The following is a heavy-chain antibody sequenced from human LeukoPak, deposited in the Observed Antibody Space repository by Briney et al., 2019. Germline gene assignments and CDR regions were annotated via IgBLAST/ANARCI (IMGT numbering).Heavy chain of an antibody. CDR1: GYTFTGYY. J-gene: IGHJ4*02. CDR2: FDPEDGET. CDR3: ATTNPYNWNYAWAFDY. D-gene: IGHD1-7*01. V-gene: IGHV1-24*01. Sequence: GASVKVSCKASGYTFTGYYMHWVRQAPGKGLEWMGGFDPEDGETIYAQKFQGRVTMTEDTSTDTAYMELSSLRSEDTAVYYCATTNPYNWNYAWAFDYWGQGTLVTVSS.